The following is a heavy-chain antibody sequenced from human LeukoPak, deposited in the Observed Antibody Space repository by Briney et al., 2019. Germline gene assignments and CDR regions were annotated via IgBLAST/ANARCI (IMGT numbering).Heavy chain of an antibody. CDR1: GFTFSNYS. CDR2: ISSLSSYI. Sequence: GGSLRLSCAASGFTFSNYSMNWARQAPGKGLEWVSSISSLSSYIYYADSLKGRFTISRDNAKNSLYLQMNSLRAEDTAVYYCASFLSSGYYQTWYDPWGQGTLVTVSS. V-gene: IGHV3-21*01. CDR3: ASFLSSGYYQTWYDP. D-gene: IGHD3-22*01. J-gene: IGHJ5*02.